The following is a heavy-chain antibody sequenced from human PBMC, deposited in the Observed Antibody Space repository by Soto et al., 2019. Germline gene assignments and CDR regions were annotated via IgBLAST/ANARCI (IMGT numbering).Heavy chain of an antibody. V-gene: IGHV3-23*01. CDR1: GFTVSSHA. D-gene: IGHD6-13*01. Sequence: PGGSLRLSCEGSGFTVSSHAMTWIRQAPGKGPEWVSTVTADGGTYYADSVKGRFAMSRDTSENTLYLQMNSLRAEDTAVYYCARRGPGTYFDYWGQGTLVTVSS. CDR3: ARRGPGTYFDY. J-gene: IGHJ4*02. CDR2: VTADGGT.